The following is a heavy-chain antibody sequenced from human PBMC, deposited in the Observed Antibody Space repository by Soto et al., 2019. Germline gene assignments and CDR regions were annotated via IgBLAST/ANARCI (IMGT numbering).Heavy chain of an antibody. CDR2: IYNSDYN. J-gene: IGHJ4*02. CDR3: ASGLSGDKVDQ. D-gene: IGHD2-21*01. V-gene: IGHV4-30-4*01. Sequence: QVHLQESGPGLVKPSQTLSLTCTGSGGSIIDGAYYWSWIRQPPGKGLEWIGHIYNSDYNYNNPCLRGRLTISLDPSQSQFSLNLNSVTAADTAVYYCASGLSGDKVDQWGQGTLVTVSS. CDR1: GGSIIDGAYY.